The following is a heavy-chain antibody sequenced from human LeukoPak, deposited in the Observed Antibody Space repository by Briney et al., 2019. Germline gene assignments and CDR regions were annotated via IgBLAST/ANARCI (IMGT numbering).Heavy chain of an antibody. D-gene: IGHD5-18*01. CDR1: GFTVSSNY. CDR3: ARERGYSYGYSDY. J-gene: IGHJ4*02. CDR2: IYSGGST. Sequence: PGGSLRLSCAASGFTVSSNYMSWVRQAPGEGLEWVSVIYSGGSTYYADSVKGRFTISRDNSKNTLYLQMNSLRAEDTAVYYCARERGYSYGYSDYWGQGTLVTVSS. V-gene: IGHV3-53*01.